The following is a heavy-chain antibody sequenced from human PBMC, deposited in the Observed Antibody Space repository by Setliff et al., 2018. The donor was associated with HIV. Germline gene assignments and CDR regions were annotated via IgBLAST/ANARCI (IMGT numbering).Heavy chain of an antibody. CDR3: ARTPATFRYNWNYDAFDI. CDR1: GGTFSSYA. J-gene: IGHJ3*02. V-gene: IGHV1-69*05. CDR2: IIPIFGTA. Sequence: GASVKVSCKASGGTFSSYAISWVRQAPGQGLEWMGGIIPIFGTANYAQKLQGRVTMTTDTSTSTAYMELRSLRSDDTAVYYCARTPATFRYNWNYDAFDIWGQGTMVTVSS. D-gene: IGHD1-7*01.